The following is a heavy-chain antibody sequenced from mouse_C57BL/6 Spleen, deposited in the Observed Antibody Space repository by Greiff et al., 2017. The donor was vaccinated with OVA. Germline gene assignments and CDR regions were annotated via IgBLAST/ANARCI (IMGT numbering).Heavy chain of an antibody. CDR1: GYSITSGYY. CDR3: AVTTVAAFYAMDY. Sequence: EESGPGLVKPSQSLSLTCSVTGYSITSGYYWNWIRQFPGNKLEWMGYISYDGSNNYNPSLKNRISITRDTSKNQFFLKLNSVTTEDTATYYCAVTTVAAFYAMDYWGQGTSVTVSS. D-gene: IGHD1-1*01. V-gene: IGHV3-6*01. J-gene: IGHJ4*01. CDR2: ISYDGSN.